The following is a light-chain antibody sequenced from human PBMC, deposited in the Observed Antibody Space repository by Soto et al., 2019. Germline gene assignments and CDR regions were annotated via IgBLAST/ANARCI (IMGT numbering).Light chain of an antibody. J-gene: IGLJ1*01. CDR1: NSNIGNNY. V-gene: IGLV1-51*01. CDR2: DSS. Sequence: QSVLTQPPSVSAAPGQKVTISCSGSNSNIGNNYVSWYQQLPGTAPKLLIYDSSNRPSGIPDRFSGSKSGTSATLDITGRQTGDEADYYCGTWDSSLSAYVFGTGTKVTVL. CDR3: GTWDSSLSAYV.